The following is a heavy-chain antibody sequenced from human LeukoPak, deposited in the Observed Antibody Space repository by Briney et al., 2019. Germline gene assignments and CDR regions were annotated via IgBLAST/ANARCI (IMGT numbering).Heavy chain of an antibody. CDR1: GGSISTSY. Sequence: SETLSLTCTVSGGSISTSYWSWIRQPPGKGLEWIGYMYYGGSTNHNPSLRSRVTISIDTSKNQFSLKLNSVTAADTAVYYCARHGPSISSRGWYFDLWGRGTLVTVSS. V-gene: IGHV4-59*08. D-gene: IGHD2/OR15-2a*01. CDR3: ARHGPSISSRGWYFDL. J-gene: IGHJ2*01. CDR2: MYYGGST.